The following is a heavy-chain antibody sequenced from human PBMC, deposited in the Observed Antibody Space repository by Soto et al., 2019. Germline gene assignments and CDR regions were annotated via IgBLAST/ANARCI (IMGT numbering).Heavy chain of an antibody. V-gene: IGHV3-30-3*01. CDR3: ARDPFWGTAMVLWYFDL. CDR1: GFTFSSYA. Sequence: QVQLVESGGGVVQPGRSLRLSCAASGFTFSSYAMHWVRQAPGKGLEWVAVISYDGSNKYYADSVKGRFTISRDNSKNTLYREMNSLRAEDTGVYYCARDPFWGTAMVLWYFDLWGRGTLVTVSS. CDR2: ISYDGSNK. D-gene: IGHD5-18*01. J-gene: IGHJ2*01.